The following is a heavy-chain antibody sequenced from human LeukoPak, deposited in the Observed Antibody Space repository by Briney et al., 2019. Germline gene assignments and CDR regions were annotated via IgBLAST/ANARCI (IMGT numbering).Heavy chain of an antibody. D-gene: IGHD3-10*01. CDR1: GYTFTSYG. CDR3: ARDPGPRGSGWFDP. J-gene: IGHJ5*02. V-gene: IGHV1-18*01. CDR2: ISAYNGNT. Sequence: GASVKVSCKASGYTFTSYGISWVRQAPGQGLEWMGWISAYNGNTNHAQKLQGRVTMTTDTSTSTAYMELRSLRSDDTAVYYCARDPGPRGSGWFDPWGQGTLVTVSS.